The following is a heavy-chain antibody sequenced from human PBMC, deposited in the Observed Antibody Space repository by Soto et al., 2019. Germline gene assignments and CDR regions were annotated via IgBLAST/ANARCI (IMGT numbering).Heavy chain of an antibody. CDR2: ISYDGSNK. Sequence: GGSLRFSCAASGFTFSSYGMHWVRQAPGKGLEWVAVISYDGSNKYYADSVKGRFTISRDNSKNTLYLQMNSLRAEDTAVYYCAKDEHDYGPFDYWGQGTLVTVS. V-gene: IGHV3-30*18. D-gene: IGHD4-17*01. CDR3: AKDEHDYGPFDY. J-gene: IGHJ4*02. CDR1: GFTFSSYG.